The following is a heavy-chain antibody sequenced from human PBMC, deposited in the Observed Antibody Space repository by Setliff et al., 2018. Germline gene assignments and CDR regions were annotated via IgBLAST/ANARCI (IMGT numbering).Heavy chain of an antibody. Sequence: ASVKVSCKASGGTFRSYGISWVRQAPGQGLGWMGGIIPNFGTTSYAQKFQGRVTITTDESTNTAYMELSSLRSDDTAVFYCAREVVVVKSAINYYYYMDVWGKGTTVTVSS. J-gene: IGHJ6*03. CDR2: IIPNFGTT. CDR3: AREVVVVKSAINYYYYMDV. D-gene: IGHD2-2*01. V-gene: IGHV1-69*05. CDR1: GGTFRSYG.